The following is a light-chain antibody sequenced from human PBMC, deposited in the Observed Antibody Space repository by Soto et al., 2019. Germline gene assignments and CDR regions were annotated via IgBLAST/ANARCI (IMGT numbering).Light chain of an antibody. Sequence: DGLLTQSPLSLSVTVGQPASISCRSSQSLVHSSGNTFLSWFFQRPGQSPRRLIYKVFNRDSGARDRVSGSGSGTQVTLQIASVEAEDVGVYYCMQYAHWTHSFGQGTKLEIK. CDR3: MQYAHWTHS. CDR1: QSLVHSSGNTF. J-gene: IGKJ2*03. V-gene: IGKV2-30*02. CDR2: KVF.